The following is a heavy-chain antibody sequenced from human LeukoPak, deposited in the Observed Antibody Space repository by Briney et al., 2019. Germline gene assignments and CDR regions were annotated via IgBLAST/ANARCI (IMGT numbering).Heavy chain of an antibody. V-gene: IGHV4-38-2*02. J-gene: IGHJ4*02. CDR2: IYHSGST. CDR3: ATSITWPQVFDV. D-gene: IGHD3-3*02. CDR1: GYSISSGYY. Sequence: SETLSLTCTVSGYSISSGYYWGWIRQPPGKGLEWIGSIYHSGSTYYNPSLKSRVTISVDTSKNQFSLKLSSVTAADTAVYYCATSITWPQVFDVWGQGTLVPVSA.